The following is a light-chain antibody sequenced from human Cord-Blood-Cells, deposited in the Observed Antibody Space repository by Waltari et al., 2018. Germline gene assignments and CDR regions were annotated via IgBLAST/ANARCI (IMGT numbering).Light chain of an antibody. CDR2: GNS. J-gene: IGLJ3*02. Sequence: QSVLTQPPSVSGAPGQRVTISCTASSSNIGAGYDVHWYQQLPGTAPKPRIYGNSNRPSGVPDRFSGSKSGTSASLAITGLQAEDEADYYCQSYDSSLSGWVFGGGTKLTVL. CDR3: QSYDSSLSGWV. V-gene: IGLV1-40*01. CDR1: SSNIGAGYD.